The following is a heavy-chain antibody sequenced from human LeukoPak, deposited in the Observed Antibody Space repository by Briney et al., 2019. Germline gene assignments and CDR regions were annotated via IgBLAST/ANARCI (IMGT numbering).Heavy chain of an antibody. D-gene: IGHD3-22*01. CDR2: INAGNGNT. V-gene: IGHV1-3*01. CDR3: ARDVEMYYDSSAYGDY. CDR1: GYTFTSYA. J-gene: IGHJ4*02. Sequence: ASVKVSCKASGYTFTSYAMHWVRQAPGQRLEWMGWINAGNGNTKYSQKFQGRVTITRDTSASTAYMELSSLRSDDTAIYYCARDVEMYYDSSAYGDYWGQGTLVTVSS.